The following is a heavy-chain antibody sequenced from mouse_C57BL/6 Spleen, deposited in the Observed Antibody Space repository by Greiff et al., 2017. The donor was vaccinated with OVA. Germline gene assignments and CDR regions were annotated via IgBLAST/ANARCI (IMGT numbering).Heavy chain of an antibody. CDR1: GYTFTSYW. D-gene: IGHD2-4*01. V-gene: IGHV1-72*01. CDR2: IDTNSGGT. Sequence: QVQLQQPGAELVKPGASVKLSCKASGYTFTSYWMHWVKQRPGRGLEWIGRIDTNSGGTKYNEKFKSKATLTVDKPSSTAYMQLSSLTSEDFAVYYCASYYDYDGDFAYWGQGTLVTVSA. CDR3: ASYYDYDGDFAY. J-gene: IGHJ3*01.